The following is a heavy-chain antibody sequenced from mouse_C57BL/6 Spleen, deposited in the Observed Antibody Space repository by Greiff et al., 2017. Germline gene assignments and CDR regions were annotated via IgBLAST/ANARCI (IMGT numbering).Heavy chain of an antibody. Sequence: VQLKESGAELVRPGASVKLSCTASGFNIKDDYMHWVKQRPEQGLEWIGWIDPENGDTEYASKFQGKATITADTSSNTAYLQLSSLTSEDTAVYYCTTGQLRIYWGQGTLVTVSA. CDR1: GFNIKDDY. D-gene: IGHD3-2*02. V-gene: IGHV14-4*01. J-gene: IGHJ3*01. CDR2: IDPENGDT. CDR3: TTGQLRIY.